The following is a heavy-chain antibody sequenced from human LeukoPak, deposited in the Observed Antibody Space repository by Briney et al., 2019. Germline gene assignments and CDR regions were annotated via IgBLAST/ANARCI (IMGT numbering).Heavy chain of an antibody. D-gene: IGHD2-21*02. CDR1: GYIFTDYY. CDR3: ARQVIVVVTAINSGFDY. CDR2: INPRGGST. V-gene: IGHV1-46*01. Sequence: ALVKVSCKASGYIFTDYYMHWVRQAPGQGLEYMGIINPRGGSTSYAPKFQGRVTMTRDTSTSTVYMELSSLRSEDTAVYYCARQVIVVVTAINSGFDYWGQGTLVTVSS. J-gene: IGHJ4*02.